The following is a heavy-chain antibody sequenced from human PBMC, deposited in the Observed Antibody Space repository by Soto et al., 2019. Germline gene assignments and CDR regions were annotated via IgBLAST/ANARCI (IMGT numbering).Heavy chain of an antibody. J-gene: IGHJ4*02. D-gene: IGHD3-22*01. CDR3: AKDRPPRYYYNSSGYPPAFDY. CDR2: ISGSGGST. Sequence: GGSLRLSCAASGFTFSSYAMSWVRQAPGKGLEWVSAISGSGGSTYYADSVKGRFTISRDNSKNTLYLQMNSLRAEDTAVYYCAKDRPPRYYYNSSGYPPAFDYWGQRTLVSVFS. CDR1: GFTFSSYA. V-gene: IGHV3-23*01.